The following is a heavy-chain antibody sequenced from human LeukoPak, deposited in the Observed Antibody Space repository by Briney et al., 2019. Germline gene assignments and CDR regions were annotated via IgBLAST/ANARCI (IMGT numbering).Heavy chain of an antibody. V-gene: IGHV4-30-4*01. Sequence: SQTLSLTCTVSGGSISSGDYYWSWIRQPPGKGLEWIGYIYYSGSTYYNPSLKSRVTISVDTSKNQFSLKLSSVTAADTAVYYCARANEYTGDIDYWGQGTLVTVSS. CDR2: IYYSGST. CDR3: ARANEYTGDIDY. CDR1: GGSISSGDYY. J-gene: IGHJ4*02. D-gene: IGHD2/OR15-2a*01.